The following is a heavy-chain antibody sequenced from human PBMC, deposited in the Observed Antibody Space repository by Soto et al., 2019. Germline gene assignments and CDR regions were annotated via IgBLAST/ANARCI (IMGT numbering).Heavy chain of an antibody. Sequence: SETLSLTCTVSGGSISSSSYYWGWIRQPPGKGLEWIGSIYYSGSTYYNPSLKSRVTISVDTSKNQFSLKLSSVTAADTAVYYCARQPYSSSPPHYYYMDVWGKGTTVTVSS. V-gene: IGHV4-39*01. D-gene: IGHD6-6*01. J-gene: IGHJ6*03. CDR3: ARQPYSSSPPHYYYMDV. CDR1: GGSISSSSYY. CDR2: IYYSGST.